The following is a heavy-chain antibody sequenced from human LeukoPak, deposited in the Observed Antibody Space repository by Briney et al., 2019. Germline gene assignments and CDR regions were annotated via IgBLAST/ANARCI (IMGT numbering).Heavy chain of an antibody. CDR2: IYYSGST. CDR1: GGSVSGGSYY. V-gene: IGHV4-61*01. D-gene: IGHD1-1*01. CDR3: ARDLKVQEGPYYYYYGMDV. Sequence: PSETLSLTCTVSGGSVSGGSYYWSWIRQPPGKGLEWIGYIYYSGSTNYNPSLKSRVTISVDTSKNQFSLKLSSVTAADTAVYYCARDLKVQEGPYYYYYGMDVWGQGTTVTVSS. J-gene: IGHJ6*02.